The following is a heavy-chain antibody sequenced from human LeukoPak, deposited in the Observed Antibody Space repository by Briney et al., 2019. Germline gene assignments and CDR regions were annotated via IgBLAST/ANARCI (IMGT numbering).Heavy chain of an antibody. Sequence: GASLKISCKVAGYAFTSYWIGGGRQMPGKGREWMGDIYTGESDTRYSPSVEGRVTISGDKSMSTAYLQWCSLQASDTTMYYCARLTVTSSSTQFVDAFDIWGQGTMVTVSS. V-gene: IGHV5-51*01. J-gene: IGHJ3*02. CDR3: ARLTVTSSSTQFVDAFDI. CDR2: IYTGESDT. CDR1: GYAFTSYW. D-gene: IGHD4-17*01.